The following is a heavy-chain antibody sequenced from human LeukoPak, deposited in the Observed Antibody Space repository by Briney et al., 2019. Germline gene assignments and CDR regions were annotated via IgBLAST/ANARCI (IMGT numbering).Heavy chain of an antibody. D-gene: IGHD6-13*01. V-gene: IGHV4-34*01. CDR3: ARVGIAAAVDY. CDR1: GGSFSGYY. J-gene: IGHJ4*02. CDR2: INHSGST. Sequence: SETLSLTCAVYGGSFSGYYWSWIRQPPGKGLEWIGEINHSGSTNYNPSLKSRVTISVDTSKNQISLKLSSVTAADTAVYYCARVGIAAAVDYWGQGTLVTVSS.